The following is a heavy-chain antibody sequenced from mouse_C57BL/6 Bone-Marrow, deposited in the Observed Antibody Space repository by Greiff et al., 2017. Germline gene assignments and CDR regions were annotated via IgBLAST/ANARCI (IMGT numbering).Heavy chain of an antibody. J-gene: IGHJ3*01. CDR3: ARSRSGQEGWFAY. CDR2: IDPSDSYT. V-gene: IGHV1-69*01. Sequence: VQLQQPGAELVMPGASVKLSCKASGYTFTSYWMHWVKQRPGQGLEWIGEIDPSDSYTNYNQKFKGKSTLTVDKSSSTAYMQLSSLTSEDSAVYDCARSRSGQEGWFAYWGQGTLVTVSA. CDR1: GYTFTSYW. D-gene: IGHD3-2*02.